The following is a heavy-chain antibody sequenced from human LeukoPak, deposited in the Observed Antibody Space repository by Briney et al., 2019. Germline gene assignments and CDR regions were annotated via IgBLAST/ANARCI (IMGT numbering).Heavy chain of an antibody. D-gene: IGHD7-27*01. CDR2: VYTGDNT. Sequence: GGSLRLSCAASGFTVSDNYMSWVRQAPGKGLEWVSVVYTGDNTYYAGSVKGRFTISRDNSKNTLYLQMNSLRAEDTAVYYCAKDGGLWVSAHWGDSWGRGTLVTVPS. J-gene: IGHJ4*02. V-gene: IGHV3-53*01. CDR3: AKDGGLWVSAHWGDS. CDR1: GFTVSDNY.